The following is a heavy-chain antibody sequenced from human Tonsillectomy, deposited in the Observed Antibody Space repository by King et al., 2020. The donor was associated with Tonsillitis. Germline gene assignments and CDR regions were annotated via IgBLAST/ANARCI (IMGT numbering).Heavy chain of an antibody. CDR2: INQDGREK. D-gene: IGHD6-19*01. J-gene: IGHJ5*02. V-gene: IGHV3-7*01. CDR1: EFTFSNYW. CDR3: ARYSVAVAAYL. Sequence: VQLVESGGGLVQPGGSLRLSCAASEFTFSNYWMTWVRQAPGKGLEWVANINQDGREKYYVDPVKGRLTISRGNAKNSLYLQMKSLRVEETAVYYCARYSVAVAAYLWGQGTLVTVSS.